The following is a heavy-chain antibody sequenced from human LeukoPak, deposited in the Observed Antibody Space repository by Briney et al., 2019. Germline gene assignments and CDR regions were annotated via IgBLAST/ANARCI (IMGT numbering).Heavy chain of an antibody. CDR1: GYSFTSSW. J-gene: IGHJ4*02. Sequence: GESLKISCKGSGYSFTSSWIGWVRQMPGKGLEWMGIIYPGDSDTRYSPSFQGQVTISADKSISTAYLQWSSLKASDTAMYYCARVTYCSSTSCSSFDYWGQGTLVTVSS. CDR2: IYPGDSDT. D-gene: IGHD2-2*01. CDR3: ARVTYCSSTSCSSFDY. V-gene: IGHV5-51*01.